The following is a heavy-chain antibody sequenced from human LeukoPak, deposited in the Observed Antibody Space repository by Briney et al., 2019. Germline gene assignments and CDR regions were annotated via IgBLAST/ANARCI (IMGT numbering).Heavy chain of an antibody. CDR2: IKQDGSEK. CDR1: GFSVSGYW. CDR3: AREWQGGIAAAGTRIEGDY. J-gene: IGHJ4*02. Sequence: GGSLRLSCAVPGFSVSGYWMTWVRQAPGKGLEWVANIKQDGSEKNYVDSVKGRFTISRDNAENSLFLQMNSLRVEDTAVYYCAREWQGGIAAAGTRIEGDYWGQGTLVAVSS. V-gene: IGHV3-7*01. D-gene: IGHD6-13*01.